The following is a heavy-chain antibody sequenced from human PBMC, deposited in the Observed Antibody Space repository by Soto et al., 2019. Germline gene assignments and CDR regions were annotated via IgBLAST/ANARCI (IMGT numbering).Heavy chain of an antibody. CDR3: AKVSTTHTFGPLDP. J-gene: IGHJ5*02. V-gene: IGHV3-9*01. D-gene: IGHD1-1*01. CDR2: ISWNSGSI. Sequence: SLKVSFAAPGFPCDDYGMHWVRQAPGKGLEWVSGISWNSGSIGDADSVKGRFIISRDNAKNSLYLQTNNLRPEDTAFYFCAKVSTTHTFGPLDPWGQGTLVTVSS. CDR1: GFPCDDYG.